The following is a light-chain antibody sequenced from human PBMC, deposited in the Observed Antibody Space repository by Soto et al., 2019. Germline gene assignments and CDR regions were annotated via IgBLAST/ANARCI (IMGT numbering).Light chain of an antibody. CDR2: GAS. Sequence: DIVMTQSPVTLSVSPGERATLSCRASQSVGINLDWYQQKPGQAPRLLIYGASTRATGIPARFSGSGSGTEFTLTISSLQSEDSAVYYCQQYDNSLRTFGQGTKVEIK. CDR1: QSVGIN. J-gene: IGKJ1*01. V-gene: IGKV3-15*01. CDR3: QQYDNSLRT.